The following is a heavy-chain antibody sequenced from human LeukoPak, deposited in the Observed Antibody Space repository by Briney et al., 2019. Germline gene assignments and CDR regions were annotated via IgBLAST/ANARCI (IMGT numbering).Heavy chain of an antibody. D-gene: IGHD3-3*01. CDR2: ISGSGGST. V-gene: IGHV3-23*01. CDR1: GFTFSSYA. CDR3: ARGEGYDFWSGYPLPRAFDI. Sequence: GGSLRLSCAASGFTFSSYAMSWVRQAPGKGLEWVSAISGSGGSTYYADSVKGRFTISRDNSKNTLYLQMNSLRAEDTAVYYCARGEGYDFWSGYPLPRAFDIWGQGTMVTVSS. J-gene: IGHJ3*02.